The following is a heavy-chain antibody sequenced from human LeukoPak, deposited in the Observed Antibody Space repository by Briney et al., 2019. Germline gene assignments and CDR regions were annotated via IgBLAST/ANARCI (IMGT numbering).Heavy chain of an antibody. Sequence: GGSLRLSCAASGFTFSSYEMNWVRQAPGRGLEWVSYIGNTGRTIYYADSVKGRFTISRDNAKNSLYLQMNSLRAEDTAIYYCVRGDRYFFDFWGQGTLVTVSS. J-gene: IGHJ4*02. CDR3: VRGDRYFFDF. CDR1: GFTFSSYE. V-gene: IGHV3-48*03. CDR2: IGNTGRTI.